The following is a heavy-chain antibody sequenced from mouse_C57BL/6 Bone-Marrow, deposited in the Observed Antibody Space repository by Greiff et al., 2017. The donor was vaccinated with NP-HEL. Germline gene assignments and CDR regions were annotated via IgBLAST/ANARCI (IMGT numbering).Heavy chain of an antibody. CDR2: IYPGDGDT. CDR1: GYAFSSSW. Sequence: VQLQQSGPELVKPGASVKISCKASGYAFSSSWMNWVKQRPGKGLEWIGRIYPGDGDTNYNGKFKGKATLTADKSSSTAYMQLSSLTSEDSAVYFCARLSELYGSSSWFAYWGQGTLVTVSA. J-gene: IGHJ3*01. V-gene: IGHV1-82*01. D-gene: IGHD1-1*01. CDR3: ARLSELYGSSSWFAY.